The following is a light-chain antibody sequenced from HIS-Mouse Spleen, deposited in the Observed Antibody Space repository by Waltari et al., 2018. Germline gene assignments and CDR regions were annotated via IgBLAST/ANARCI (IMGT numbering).Light chain of an antibody. CDR2: TTN. V-gene: IGLV1-44*01. CDR1: SSNIGSNT. Sequence: QSVLTPPPSASGTPGQRVTIPCSGSSSNIGSNTVNRDQPHPRTPPHLRHHPAKSPKRLLLTTNHRPSGFPDLFSGSKSGTSASLAISGLQSEDEADYYCAAWDDSLNGNYVFGTGTKVTVL. CDR3: AAWDDSLNGNYV. J-gene: IGLJ1*01.